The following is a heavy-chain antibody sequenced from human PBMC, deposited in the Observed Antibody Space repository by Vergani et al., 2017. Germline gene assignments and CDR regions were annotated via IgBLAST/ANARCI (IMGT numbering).Heavy chain of an antibody. J-gene: IGHJ5*02. Sequence: EVQLLESGGGLVQPGGSLRLSCAASGFTFSSYAMSWVRQAPGKGLEWVSAISGSGGSTYYADSVKGRLTISRDNSKNTLYLQMNSLRAEDTAVYYCAKEGVRGVTRYNWFDPWGQGTLVTVSS. CDR2: ISGSGGST. CDR1: GFTFSSYA. V-gene: IGHV3-23*01. D-gene: IGHD3-10*01. CDR3: AKEGVRGVTRYNWFDP.